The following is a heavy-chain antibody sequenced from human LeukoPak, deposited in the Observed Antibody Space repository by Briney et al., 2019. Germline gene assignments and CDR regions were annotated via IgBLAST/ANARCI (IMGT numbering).Heavy chain of an antibody. CDR1: GASISSYY. CDR2: IYHSGST. V-gene: IGHV4-59*08. J-gene: IGHJ3*02. CDR3: ARGNRAEGDAFDI. Sequence: PSETLSLTCTVSGASISSYYWSWIRQPPGKGVEWIGYIYHSGSTVYRPSLKSRVTISVDTSKNQFSLKLSSVTAADTAVYYCARGNRAEGDAFDIWGQGTMVTVSS. D-gene: IGHD1/OR15-1a*01.